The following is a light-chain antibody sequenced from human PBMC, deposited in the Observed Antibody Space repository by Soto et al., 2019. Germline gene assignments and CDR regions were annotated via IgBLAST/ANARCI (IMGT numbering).Light chain of an antibody. CDR2: GAS. CDR3: QQPINWPLT. V-gene: IGKV3-11*01. CDR1: QSISSH. Sequence: EIVLTQSPATLSLSPGERATLSCRASQSISSHLAWYQQKPGQAPRLLIYGASNRATGIPARFSGSGSGTAFTLTISSLEPEDLAVYYCQQPINWPLTSGGGTKVQIK. J-gene: IGKJ4*01.